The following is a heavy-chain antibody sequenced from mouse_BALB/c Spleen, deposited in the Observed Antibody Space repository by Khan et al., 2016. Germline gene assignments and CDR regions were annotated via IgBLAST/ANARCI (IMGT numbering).Heavy chain of an antibody. J-gene: IGHJ2*01. V-gene: IGHV5-12-1*01. CDR3: ARHLITTATYFDY. Sequence: VQLLETGGGLVKPGGSLKLSCAASGFAFSSYDMSWVRQTPEKRLEWVAYISSGGGSTYYPDTVKGRFTISRDNAKNTLYLQMSSLKSEDTAMYYCARHLITTATYFDYWGQGTTLTVSS. CDR1: GFAFSSYD. D-gene: IGHD1-2*01. CDR2: ISSGGGST.